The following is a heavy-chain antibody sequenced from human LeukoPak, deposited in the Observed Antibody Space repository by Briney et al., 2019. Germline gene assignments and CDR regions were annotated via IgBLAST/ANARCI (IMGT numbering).Heavy chain of an antibody. V-gene: IGHV4-34*01. CDR3: VREFHYYFDY. D-gene: IGHD3-10*01. Sequence: PSETLSLTCAVYGGSFSGYDWIWIRQPPGKGLEWIGEINHSGSTNYNPSLKSRVTISVDTSKNQFSLKLSSVTAADTAVYYCVREFHYYFDYWGQGTLVTVSS. CDR2: INHSGST. J-gene: IGHJ4*02. CDR1: GGSFSGYD.